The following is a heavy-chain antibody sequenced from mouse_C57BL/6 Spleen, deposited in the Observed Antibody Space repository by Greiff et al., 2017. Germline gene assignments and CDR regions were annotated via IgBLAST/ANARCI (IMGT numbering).Heavy chain of an antibody. D-gene: IGHD4-1*01. J-gene: IGHJ3*01. CDR3: AGHEGSVPVGTWFAY. CDR1: GYTFTEYT. CDR2: FYPGSGSI. V-gene: IGHV1-62-2*01. Sequence: VQLQQSGAELVKPGASVTLSCKASGYTFTEYTIHWVKQRSGQGLEWSGWFYPGSGSIKYNEKFKDKATLTADKSSSPVYLELSTLTSEESAVYFGAGHEGSVPVGTWFAYWGQGTLVTVSA.